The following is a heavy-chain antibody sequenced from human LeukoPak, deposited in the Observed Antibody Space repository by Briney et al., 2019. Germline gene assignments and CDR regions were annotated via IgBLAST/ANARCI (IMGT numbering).Heavy chain of an antibody. CDR3: AKEGYYYDSSGYYLDY. D-gene: IGHD3-22*01. Sequence: PGGSLRLSCAASGFTFSSYGMSWVRQAPGKGLEWVSAISGSGGSTYYADSVKGRFTISRDNSKNTLYLQMNSLRAEDTAVYYCAKEGYYYDSSGYYLDYWGQGTLVTVSS. CDR1: GFTFSSYG. V-gene: IGHV3-23*01. CDR2: ISGSGGST. J-gene: IGHJ4*02.